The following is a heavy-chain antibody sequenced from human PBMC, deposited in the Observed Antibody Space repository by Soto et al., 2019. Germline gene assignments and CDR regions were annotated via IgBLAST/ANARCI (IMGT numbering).Heavy chain of an antibody. CDR1: GYTFTSYA. D-gene: IGHD6-19*01. V-gene: IGHV1-3*01. CDR2: INAGNGNT. J-gene: IGHJ5*02. CDR3: ARAHVQSSGWYSGFDP. Sequence: ASVKVSCKASGYTFTSYAMHWVRQAPGQRLEWMGWINAGNGNTKYSQKFQGRVTITRDTSASTAYMELSSLRSEDTAVYYCARAHVQSSGWYSGFDPWGQGTLVTVSS.